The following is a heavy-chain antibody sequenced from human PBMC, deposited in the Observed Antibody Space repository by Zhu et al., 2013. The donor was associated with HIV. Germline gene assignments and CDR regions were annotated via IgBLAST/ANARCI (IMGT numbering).Heavy chain of an antibody. CDR2: ISAYNGNT. D-gene: IGHD4-17*01. CDR3: ARDGRWITVTCDY. Sequence: QVRLERSGPELRKPGASVKVSCEASGYTFRDYGFSWVRQAPGQGLEWMAWISAYNGNTKFAHKFQDRLTVTTDTSTNSAYMELTGLTSDDTATYYCARDGRWITVTCDYWGQGNPGSPSPQ. J-gene: IGHJ4*02. CDR1: GYTFRDYG. V-gene: IGHV1-18*01.